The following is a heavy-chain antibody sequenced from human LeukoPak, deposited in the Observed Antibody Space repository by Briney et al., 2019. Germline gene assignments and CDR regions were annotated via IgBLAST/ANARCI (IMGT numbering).Heavy chain of an antibody. D-gene: IGHD6-13*01. CDR1: GGTFSSYA. J-gene: IGHJ4*02. CDR2: IIPIFGTA. Sequence: SVKVSCKASGGTFSSYAISWVRQAPGQGLEWMGVIIPIFGTANYAQKFQGRVTITTDESTSTAYMELSSLRSEDTAVYYCASGRVVAAEPSHFDCWGQGTLVTVSS. CDR3: ASGRVVAAEPSHFDC. V-gene: IGHV1-69*05.